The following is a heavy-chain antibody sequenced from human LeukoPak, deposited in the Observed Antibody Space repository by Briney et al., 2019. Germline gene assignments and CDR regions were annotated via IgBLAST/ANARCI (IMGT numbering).Heavy chain of an antibody. CDR2: ISQDGGLK. CDR1: GFTFSSYW. D-gene: IGHD1-26*01. Sequence: GGSLRLSCTASGFTFSSYWMSWVRQAPGKGLEWVANISQDGGLKHYVDSVKGRFTISRDNAENSLYLQMNSLRAEDTAVYYCAREIVGAIKSYFDYWGQGTLVTASS. V-gene: IGHV3-7*01. CDR3: AREIVGAIKSYFDY. J-gene: IGHJ4*02.